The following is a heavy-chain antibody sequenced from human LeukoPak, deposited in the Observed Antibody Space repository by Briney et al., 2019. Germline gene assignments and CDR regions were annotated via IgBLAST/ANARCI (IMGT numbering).Heavy chain of an antibody. J-gene: IGHJ4*02. CDR2: IRYDGSNR. CDR3: AKVVAAAGVTDLGY. Sequence: QAGGSLRLSCAASGFTFSSYGMHWVRQAPGKGLEWVAFIRYDGSNRYYADSVKGRFTISRDNSKNTLYLQMNSLRAEDTAVYYCAKVVAAAGVTDLGYWGQGTLVTVSS. D-gene: IGHD6-13*01. V-gene: IGHV3-30*02. CDR1: GFTFSSYG.